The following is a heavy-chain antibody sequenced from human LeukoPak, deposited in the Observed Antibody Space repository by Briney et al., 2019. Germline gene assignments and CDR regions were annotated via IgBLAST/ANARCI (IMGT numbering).Heavy chain of an antibody. CDR3: SRDLGPDYDILTD. D-gene: IGHD3-9*01. J-gene: IGHJ4*02. V-gene: IGHV3-30*02. CDR1: GFTFSSYG. CDR2: IRYDGSNK. Sequence: GGSLRLSCAASGFTFSSYGMHWVRQAPGKGLEWVAFIRYDGSNKFYADSVKARFTISRDNSENTVHLQMNSLRVEDTALYYCSRDLGPDYDILTDWGQGTLVTVSS.